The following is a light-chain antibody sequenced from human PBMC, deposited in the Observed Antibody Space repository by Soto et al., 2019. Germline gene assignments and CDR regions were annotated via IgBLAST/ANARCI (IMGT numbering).Light chain of an antibody. CDR1: QSVTSNY. CDR2: GAS. J-gene: IGKJ1*01. V-gene: IGKV3-20*01. Sequence: EIVLTHSPGTLSLSPGERATLSCRASQSVTSNYIAWYQQKPGQAPRLLIFGASIRATAIPDRFSGSGSGTDFTLTISRLEPEDFAVYHCQQHGSPPTTFGQGTKVDI. CDR3: QQHGSPPTT.